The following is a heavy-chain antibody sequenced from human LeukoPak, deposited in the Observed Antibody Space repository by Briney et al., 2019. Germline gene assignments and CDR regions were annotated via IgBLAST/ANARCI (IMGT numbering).Heavy chain of an antibody. J-gene: IGHJ3*02. CDR1: GFTFSGYG. CDR2: IRSDGSVK. Sequence: PGGSLRLSCAASGFTFSGYGIHWVRQAPGKGLEWVSFIRSDGSVKYYADSVRGRFTISRDNSKNTLYLQMNSLRAEDTAVYYCARDSLVRGVMTADAFDIWGQGTMVTVSS. CDR3: ARDSLVRGVMTADAFDI. D-gene: IGHD3-10*01. V-gene: IGHV3-30*02.